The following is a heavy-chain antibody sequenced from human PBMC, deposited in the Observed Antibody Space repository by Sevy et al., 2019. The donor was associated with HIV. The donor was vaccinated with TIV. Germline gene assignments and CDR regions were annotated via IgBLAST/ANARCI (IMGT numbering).Heavy chain of an antibody. V-gene: IGHV3-66*01. J-gene: IGHJ6*02. CDR1: VFTVSSNY. D-gene: IGHD3-22*01. CDR2: IYSGGST. CDR3: ARDGRMDYYYDSSGYQFYYYYGMDV. Sequence: GGSLRLSCAASVFTVSSNYMSWVRQAPGKGLEWVSVIYSGGSTYYADSVKGRYTISRDNSKNTLYLQMNSLRAEDTAVYYCARDGRMDYYYDSSGYQFYYYYGMDVWGQGTTVTVSS.